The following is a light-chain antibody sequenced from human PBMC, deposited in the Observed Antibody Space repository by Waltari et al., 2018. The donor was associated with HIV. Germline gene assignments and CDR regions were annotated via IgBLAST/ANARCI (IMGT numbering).Light chain of an antibody. CDR1: RSNLGNNF. V-gene: IGLV1-47*01. CDR3: ASWDDTLGHWI. CDR2: RND. Sequence: TQAPSASKTPGQTITMSFSWHRSNLGNNFISSYQQFPGLAPRLLIYRNDKRRTGVPGRFSGSKSGTSAFLAITGLRLEDEATYICASWDDTLGHWIFGGGTKLTVL. J-gene: IGLJ3*02.